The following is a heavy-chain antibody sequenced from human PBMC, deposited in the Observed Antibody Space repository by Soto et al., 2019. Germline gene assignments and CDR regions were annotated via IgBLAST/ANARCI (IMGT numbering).Heavy chain of an antibody. CDR3: ARDQDYYYYGMDV. V-gene: IGHV4-4*02. CDR2: IYHSGST. J-gene: IGHJ6*02. CDR1: GGSISSSNW. Sequence: SETLSLTCAVSGGSISSSNWWSWVRQPPGKGLEWIGEIYHSGSTNYNPSLKSRVTISVDKSKNQFSLKLSSVTAADTAVYYCARDQDYYYYGMDVWGQGTTVTVSS.